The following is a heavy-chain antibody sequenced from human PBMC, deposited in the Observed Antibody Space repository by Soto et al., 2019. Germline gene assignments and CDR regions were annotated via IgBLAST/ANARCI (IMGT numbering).Heavy chain of an antibody. CDR1: GGAISSSKW. CDR3: ARASATIAAAALFDY. CDR2: IYQSGST. V-gene: IGHV4-4*02. Sequence: QVQLQESGPGLVKPSGTLSLTCAASGGAISSSKWWSWVRQPPGNGLEWIGEIYQSGSTNYNPSLESRVRMSVDKSRNQFSLKLTSVSAADTAVYYCARASATIAAAALFDYWGQGTMVTVSS. J-gene: IGHJ4*02. D-gene: IGHD6-13*01.